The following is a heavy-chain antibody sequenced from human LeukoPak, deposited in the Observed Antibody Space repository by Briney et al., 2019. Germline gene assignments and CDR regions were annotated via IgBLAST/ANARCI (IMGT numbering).Heavy chain of an antibody. D-gene: IGHD3-22*01. V-gene: IGHV3-11*01. CDR2: ISSSGSTI. J-gene: IGHJ3*02. CDR3: ARGPDYYDSSGYLSGAFDI. Sequence: PGGSLRLSCAASGFTFSDYYMSWIRQAPGKGLEWVSYISSSGSTIYYADSVKGRFTISRDNAKNSLYLQMNSLRAEDTAVYYCARGPDYYDSSGYLSGAFDIWGQGTMVTVSS. CDR1: GFTFSDYY.